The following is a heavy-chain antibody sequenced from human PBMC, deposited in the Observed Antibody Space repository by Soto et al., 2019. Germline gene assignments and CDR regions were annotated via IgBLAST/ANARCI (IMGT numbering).Heavy chain of an antibody. CDR2: IIPILGIA. Sequence: SVKGSCKAAGGTFSSDTSSWGRQAPGQGLEWMGRIIPILGIANYAQKFQGRVTITADKSTSTAYMELSSLRSEDTAVYYCARDLNVGNFDYWGQGTLVTVSS. CDR3: ARDLNVGNFDY. J-gene: IGHJ4*02. D-gene: IGHD1-26*01. V-gene: IGHV1-69*02. CDR1: GGTFSSDT.